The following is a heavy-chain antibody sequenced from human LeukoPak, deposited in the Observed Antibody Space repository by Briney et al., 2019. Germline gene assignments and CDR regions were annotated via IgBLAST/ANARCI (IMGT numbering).Heavy chain of an antibody. Sequence: SETLSLTCTVSGGSISSGSYYWSWIRQPAGKGLEWIGRIYTSGSTNYNPSLKSRATISVDTSKNQFSLKLSSVTAADTAVYYCAREDYYDSSGYYKFSAPHFDYWGQGTLVTVSS. V-gene: IGHV4-61*02. CDR2: IYTSGST. D-gene: IGHD3-22*01. CDR3: AREDYYDSSGYYKFSAPHFDY. J-gene: IGHJ4*02. CDR1: GGSISSGSYY.